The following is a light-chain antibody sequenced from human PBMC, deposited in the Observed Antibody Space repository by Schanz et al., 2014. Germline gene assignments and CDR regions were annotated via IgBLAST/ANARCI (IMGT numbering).Light chain of an antibody. CDR2: DVS. CDR3: CSYAGLSSWV. J-gene: IGLJ3*02. V-gene: IGLV2-23*02. Sequence: QSALTQPASVSGSPGQSITISCTGTSSDVGGYNDVSWYQQHPGKAPKLMIYDVSNRPSGVSNRFSASKSGNTASLTISRLQAEDEADYYCCSYAGLSSWVFGGGTKLTVL. CDR1: SSDVGGYND.